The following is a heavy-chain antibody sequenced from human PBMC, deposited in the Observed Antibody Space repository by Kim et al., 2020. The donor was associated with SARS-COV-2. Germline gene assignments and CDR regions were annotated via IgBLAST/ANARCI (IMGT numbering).Heavy chain of an antibody. D-gene: IGHD6-19*01. CDR1: GFRFSSYS. J-gene: IGHJ3*01. V-gene: IGHV3-21*01. CDR2: ISRNGEYI. CDR3: AKDLEGCGWLFDAFDL. Sequence: GGSLRLSCVASGFRFSSYSMNWVRQAPGKGLEWVSSISRNGEYIYYADSVKGRFTISRDNAENSLYLQMNSLRTEDTAIYYCAKDLEGCGWLFDAFDLWGQGTRLTVSS.